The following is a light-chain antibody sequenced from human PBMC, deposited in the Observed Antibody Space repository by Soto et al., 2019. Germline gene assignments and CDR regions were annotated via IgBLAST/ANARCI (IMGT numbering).Light chain of an antibody. J-gene: IGLJ2*01. V-gene: IGLV1-51*01. CDR2: DNN. CDR3: GTWDSSLSANVV. Sequence: QSVLTQPPSVSAAAGQKVTISCSGSSSNIGNNYVSWYQQLPGTAPKLLIYDNNKRPSGIPDRFSGSKSGTSATLGITGLQTGDEADYYCGTWDSSLSANVVFRGGTKLTVL. CDR1: SSNIGNNY.